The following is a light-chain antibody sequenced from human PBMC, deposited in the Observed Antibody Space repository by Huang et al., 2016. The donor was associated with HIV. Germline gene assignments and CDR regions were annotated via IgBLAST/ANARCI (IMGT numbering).Light chain of an antibody. CDR2: WAS. CDR3: QQYYSTPGT. Sequence: DIVMTQSPDSLAVSLGERATINCKSSQSVLYSSNNKNYLAWYHQKPGQPPKLLIYWASTRESGVPDRFSGSGSGTDFTLTISSLQAEDVAVYYCQQYYSTPGTFGQGTKLEIK. CDR1: QSVLYSSNNKNY. J-gene: IGKJ2*01. V-gene: IGKV4-1*01.